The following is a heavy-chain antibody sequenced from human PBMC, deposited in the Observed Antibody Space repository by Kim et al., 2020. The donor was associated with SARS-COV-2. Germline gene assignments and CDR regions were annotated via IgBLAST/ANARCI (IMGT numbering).Heavy chain of an antibody. V-gene: IGHV3-7*03. Sequence: GGSLRLSCAAYGFTFSSFWMNWVRQAPGKGLEWVANVRPDGSEKYYLESVEGRFTISRDNAKNSLFLQMNSLRAEYTAVYFCARGPHRGGVFDYWGQGTL. J-gene: IGHJ4*02. CDR3: ARGPHRGGVFDY. CDR2: VRPDGSEK. D-gene: IGHD2-8*01. CDR1: GFTFSSFW.